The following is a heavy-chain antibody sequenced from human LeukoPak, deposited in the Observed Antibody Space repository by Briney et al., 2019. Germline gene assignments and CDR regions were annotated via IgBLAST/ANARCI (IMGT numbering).Heavy chain of an antibody. V-gene: IGHV3-30*18. CDR3: AKGDTYGSGSYPGY. Sequence: GGSLRLSCAASGFTFSSYGMHWVRQAPGKGLEWVAVISYDGSNKYYADSVKGRFTTSRDNSKNTLYLQMNSLRAEDTAVYYCAKGDTYGSGSYPGYWGQGTLVTVSS. J-gene: IGHJ4*02. CDR2: ISYDGSNK. D-gene: IGHD3-10*01. CDR1: GFTFSSYG.